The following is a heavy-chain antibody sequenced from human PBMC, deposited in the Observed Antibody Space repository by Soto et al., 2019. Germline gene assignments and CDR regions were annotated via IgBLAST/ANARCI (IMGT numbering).Heavy chain of an antibody. CDR3: ARDQPGYSYGYGLGY. CDR1: GFTFSSYS. CDR2: ISSSSSYI. Sequence: EVQLVESGGGLVKPGGSLRLSCAASGFTFSSYSMNWVRQAPGKGLEWVSSISSSSSYIYYADAVKGRFTISRDNAKNSLYLQKNSLRADDTAVYYCARDQPGYSYGYGLGYWGQGTLVTVSS. D-gene: IGHD5-18*01. J-gene: IGHJ4*02. V-gene: IGHV3-21*01.